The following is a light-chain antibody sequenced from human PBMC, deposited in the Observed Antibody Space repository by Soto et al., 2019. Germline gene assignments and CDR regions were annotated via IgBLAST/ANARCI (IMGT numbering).Light chain of an antibody. CDR2: ATS. CDR3: QQSYSTPLT. CDR1: QSISSY. V-gene: IGKV1-39*01. Sequence: DIQMTQSPSSLSASVGDRVTSACRASQSISSYLNWYQQKPGRAPELLIYATSNLESGVPSRFSGSGSGTDFTLTISSLLPEDVATYYCQQSYSTPLTFGGGTKVEIK. J-gene: IGKJ4*01.